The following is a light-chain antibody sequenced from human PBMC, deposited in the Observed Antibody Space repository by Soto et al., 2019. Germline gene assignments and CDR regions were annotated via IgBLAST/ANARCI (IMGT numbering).Light chain of an antibody. CDR3: QQSDNIPRQ. Sequence: DIQMTQSPSSLSASVGDRVTITCQASQDISNCLNWYQQKPGKAPKLLIYDASNLDTGVPSRFSGSGSRTDSTFTISSLQPEDIPTYSCQQSDNIPRQFVQGTTVDIK. CDR2: DAS. V-gene: IGKV1-33*01. J-gene: IGKJ1*01. CDR1: QDISNC.